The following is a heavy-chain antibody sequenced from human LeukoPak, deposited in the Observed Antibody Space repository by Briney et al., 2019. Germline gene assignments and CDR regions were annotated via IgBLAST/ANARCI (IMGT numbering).Heavy chain of an antibody. CDR1: GYTFTGYY. V-gene: IGHV1-2*02. Sequence: ASVKGSCKASGYTFTGYYMHWVRQAPGQGLEWMGWINPNSGGTNYARKFQGRVTMTRDTSISTAYMELSRLRSDDTAVYYCASDGYSYGSYYYGMDVWGQGTTVTVSS. CDR2: INPNSGGT. D-gene: IGHD5-18*01. CDR3: ASDGYSYGSYYYGMDV. J-gene: IGHJ6*02.